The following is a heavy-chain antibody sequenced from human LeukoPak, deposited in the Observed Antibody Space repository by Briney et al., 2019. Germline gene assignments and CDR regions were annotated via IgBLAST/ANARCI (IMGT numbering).Heavy chain of an antibody. Sequence: SETLSLTCAVHGGSFSDYYWTWIRQPPGKGLEWIGQIIHSGSTSYNPSLRSRVTISVDTSKNQFSLKLSSVTAADTAVYYCAGDPRRGTSFDSWGQGTLVTVSS. J-gene: IGHJ4*02. CDR3: AGDPRRGTSFDS. CDR1: GGSFSDYY. D-gene: IGHD2-2*01. V-gene: IGHV4-34*12. CDR2: IIHSGST.